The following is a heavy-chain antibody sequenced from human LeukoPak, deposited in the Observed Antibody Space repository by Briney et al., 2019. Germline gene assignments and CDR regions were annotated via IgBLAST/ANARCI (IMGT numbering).Heavy chain of an antibody. Sequence: AGGSLRLSCAASGFTFSSYAMSWVRQAPGKGLEWVSAISGSGANTYYADSVKGRFTISRDNAKNSLYLQMNSLRAEDTAVYYCARDLYGRTTDYWGQGTLVTVSS. D-gene: IGHD4-11*01. V-gene: IGHV3-23*01. J-gene: IGHJ4*02. CDR2: ISGSGANT. CDR1: GFTFSSYA. CDR3: ARDLYGRTTDY.